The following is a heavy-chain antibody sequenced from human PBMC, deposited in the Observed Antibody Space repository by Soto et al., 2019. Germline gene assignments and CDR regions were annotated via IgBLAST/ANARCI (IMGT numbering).Heavy chain of an antibody. CDR1: GVSFNNNG. V-gene: IGHV1-69*01. Sequence: QVQLVQSGAEVKKPGSSVKVSCKTSGVSFNNNGIGWVRQAPGHGLEWMGGVSPPFRTSNYARKFQCRSSITADASTGTVNMKLSSLTSEDTAQYYCATVLYYGSGSYSPYGMDVWGQGTTVTVSS. CDR3: ATVLYYGSGSYSPYGMDV. D-gene: IGHD3-10*01. CDR2: VSPPFRTS. J-gene: IGHJ6*02.